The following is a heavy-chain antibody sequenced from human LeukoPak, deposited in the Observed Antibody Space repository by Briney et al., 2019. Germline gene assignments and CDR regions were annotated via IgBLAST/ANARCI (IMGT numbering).Heavy chain of an antibody. CDR2: IYPGDSYT. J-gene: IGHJ3*02. V-gene: IGHV5-51*01. D-gene: IGHD3-10*01. Sequence: GGSPQISCHGSGSSFTSYWIAWVRPMPGKGLEWMGSIYPGDSYTTYSPSFQGQVTISADKSISTAYLQWRSLEASDTAMYYCARRSGSDALDIWGQGTMVTVSS. CDR1: GSSFTSYW. CDR3: ARRSGSDALDI.